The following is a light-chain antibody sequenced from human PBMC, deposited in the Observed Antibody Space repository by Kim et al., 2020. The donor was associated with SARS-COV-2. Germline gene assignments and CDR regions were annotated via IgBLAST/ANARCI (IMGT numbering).Light chain of an antibody. Sequence: QSVLTQPPSASGAPGQRVTISCTGSTSNIGAGYVVHWYQQLPGTAPNLLISVNLNRPSGVHDRSSGSNSGTSASLAITVLQAEDADDYYCQCDDSSLGGYVFGSGTKVTVL. J-gene: IGLJ1*01. CDR1: TSNIGAGYV. CDR2: VNL. V-gene: IGLV1-40*01. CDR3: QCDDSSLGGYV.